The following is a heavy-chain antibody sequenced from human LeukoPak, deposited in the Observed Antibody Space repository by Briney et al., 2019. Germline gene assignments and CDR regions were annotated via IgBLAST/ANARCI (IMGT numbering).Heavy chain of an antibody. CDR3: ARRMGYCSSTSCPYYFDY. Sequence: GESLKISCRGSGYSFATYWIGWVRQMPGKGLEWMGIIYPGDSDSRYSPSFQGLVTMSVDKSISTAYLQWSSLKASDTAMYYCARRMGYCSSTSCPYYFDYWGQGTLVTVSS. D-gene: IGHD2-2*01. CDR1: GYSFATYW. J-gene: IGHJ4*02. CDR2: IYPGDSDS. V-gene: IGHV5-51*01.